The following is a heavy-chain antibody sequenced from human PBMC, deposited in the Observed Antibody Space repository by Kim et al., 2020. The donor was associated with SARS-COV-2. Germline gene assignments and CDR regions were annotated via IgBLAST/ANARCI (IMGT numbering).Heavy chain of an antibody. V-gene: IGHV3-30-3*01. CDR3: ARDYIFDY. D-gene: IGHD4-4*01. J-gene: IGHJ4*02. Sequence: GSNKYDADSVKGRSTYSRDNSKNTLYLQMNSLRAEDTAVYYCARDYIFDYWGQGTLVTVSS. CDR2: GSNK.